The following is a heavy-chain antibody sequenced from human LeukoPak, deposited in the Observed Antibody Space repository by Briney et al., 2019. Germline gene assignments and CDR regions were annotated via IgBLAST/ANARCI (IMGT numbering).Heavy chain of an antibody. D-gene: IGHD4-23*01. CDR2: IKEDGSER. V-gene: IGHV3-7*01. CDR3: ARGKVKEGMDV. CDR1: GFTFSTYW. Sequence: GGSLRLSCAASGFTFSTYWMSWVRQAPGKGLEWVANIKEDGSERYYADSVKGRFTVSRDNAKNLLYLQMNSLRVEDTAVYYCARGKVKEGMDVWGQGTTVTVSS. J-gene: IGHJ6*02.